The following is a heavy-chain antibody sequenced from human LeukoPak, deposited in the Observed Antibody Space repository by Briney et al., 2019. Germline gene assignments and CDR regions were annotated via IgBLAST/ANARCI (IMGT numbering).Heavy chain of an antibody. CDR1: GFTFSSYA. D-gene: IGHD1-26*01. J-gene: IGHJ4*02. CDR2: ISYDGSNK. Sequence: PGGSLRLSCAASGFTFSSYAMHWVRQAPGKGLEWVAVISYDGSNKYYADSVKGRFTISRDNAKSTLYLQVNSLRAEDTAVYYCAREHRNVGATIDWWGQGTLVTVSS. CDR3: AREHRNVGATIDW. V-gene: IGHV3-30*07.